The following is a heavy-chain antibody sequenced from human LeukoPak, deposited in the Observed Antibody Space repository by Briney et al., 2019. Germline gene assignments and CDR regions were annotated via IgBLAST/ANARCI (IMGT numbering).Heavy chain of an antibody. D-gene: IGHD6-13*01. CDR2: INPNSGGT. V-gene: IGHV1-2*02. CDR1: GYTFTGYY. Sequence: GASVKVSCKASGYTFTGYYMHWVRQAPGQGLEWMGWINPNSGGTNYAQKFQGRVTMTTDTSTSTAYMELRSLRSDDTAVYYCARVIAAADYDAFDIWGQGTMVTVSS. CDR3: ARVIAAADYDAFDI. J-gene: IGHJ3*02.